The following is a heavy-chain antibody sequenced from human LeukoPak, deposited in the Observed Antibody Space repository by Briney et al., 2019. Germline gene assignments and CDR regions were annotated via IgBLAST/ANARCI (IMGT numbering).Heavy chain of an antibody. CDR1: GFTFSSYI. V-gene: IGHV3-21*01. J-gene: IGHJ6*02. Sequence: GGSLRLSCAASGFTFSSYIMNWVRQAPGKGLEWVSSISGSNNYIYYADSVKGRFTISRDNAKNSLYLQMNSLRADDTAVYYCARGYTHGLDVWGQGTTGTVSS. CDR2: ISGSNNYI. D-gene: IGHD5-18*01. CDR3: ARGYTHGLDV.